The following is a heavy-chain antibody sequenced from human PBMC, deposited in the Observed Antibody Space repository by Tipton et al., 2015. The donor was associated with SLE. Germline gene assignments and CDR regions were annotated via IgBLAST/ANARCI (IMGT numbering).Heavy chain of an antibody. CDR1: GFTFTSHW. V-gene: IGHV3-74*01. CDR2: INNEGTYT. D-gene: IGHD1-1*01. Sequence: SLRLSCAASGFTFTSHWMHWVRQAPGKGLMRVSRINNEGTYTEFADSVKGRFTSSRDNAKKTLHLQMNSLEVEDTAVYYCVRGGLQHAFDLWGQGTMVTVSS. CDR3: VRGGLQHAFDL. J-gene: IGHJ3*01.